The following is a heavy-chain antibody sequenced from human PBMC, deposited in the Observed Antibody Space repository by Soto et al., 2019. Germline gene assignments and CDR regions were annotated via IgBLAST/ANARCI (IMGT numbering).Heavy chain of an antibody. V-gene: IGHV3-23*01. CDR1: GFTFSSYA. J-gene: IGHJ4*02. CDR2: ISGSGGST. CDR3: ARRGPGTYFDY. Sequence: VQLLESGGGLVQPGGSLRLSCAASGFTFSSYAMNWVRQAPGKGLEWVSVISGSGGSTYYADSVKGRFTISRDNSKNTLYLQMNSLSAEDTAVYYCARRGPGTYFDYWGQGTLVTVSS. D-gene: IGHD6-13*01.